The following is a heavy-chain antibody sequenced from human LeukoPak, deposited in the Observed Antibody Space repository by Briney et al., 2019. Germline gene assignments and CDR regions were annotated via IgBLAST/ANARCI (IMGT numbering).Heavy chain of an antibody. Sequence: SETLSLTCTVSGGSISSSSYYWGWIRQPLGKGLEWIGSIYYSGSTYYNPSLKSRVTISVDTSKNQFSLKLSSVTAADTAVYYCARTWIQLWLLYYWGQGTLVTVSS. CDR2: IYYSGST. CDR3: ARTWIQLWLLYY. V-gene: IGHV4-39*01. J-gene: IGHJ4*02. CDR1: GGSISSSSYY. D-gene: IGHD5-18*01.